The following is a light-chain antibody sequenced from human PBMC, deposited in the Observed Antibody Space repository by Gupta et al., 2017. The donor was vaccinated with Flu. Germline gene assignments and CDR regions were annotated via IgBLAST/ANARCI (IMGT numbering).Light chain of an antibody. V-gene: IGKV2-24*01. J-gene: IGKJ2*01. CDR3: MQSKQFPNT. CDR2: SIS. Sequence: DIVLTQTPLSLSVTPGQPASISCRSSQTLVDRDGNTFLSWLQQRPGQPPRLLIFSISDRCSGVPDRFSGSGAGTDFTLKISSVEAEDVGVYYCMQSKQFPNTFGQGTKMEIK. CDR1: QTLVDRDGNTF.